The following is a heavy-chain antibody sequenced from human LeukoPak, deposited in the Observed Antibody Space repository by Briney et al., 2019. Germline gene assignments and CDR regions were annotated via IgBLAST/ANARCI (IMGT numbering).Heavy chain of an antibody. CDR1: GGSINSGAYS. D-gene: IGHD2-15*01. CDR2: IYHSGST. V-gene: IGHV4-30-2*01. Sequence: SETLSLTCAVSGGSINSGAYSWTWIRQPPGKGLEWIGDIYHSGSTYYTPSLKTRVTISLDRSKNQFSLKLNSVTAADTAVYYCARDPGSPRGFFDLWGRGTLVTVSS. J-gene: IGHJ2*01. CDR3: ARDPGSPRGFFDL.